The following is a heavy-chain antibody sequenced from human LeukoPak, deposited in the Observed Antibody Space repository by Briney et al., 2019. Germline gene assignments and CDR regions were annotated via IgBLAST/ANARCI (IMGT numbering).Heavy chain of an antibody. D-gene: IGHD6-6*01. V-gene: IGHV3-53*04. CDR2: IYSGDSGVST. CDR1: GFSVSNTY. Sequence: GGSLILSCAASGFSVSNTYMRWVRQAPGKGLEWVSVIYSGDSGVSTYYADSVKGRFTISRHNSKNTLYLQMSSLRAEDTAVYFCARSAARLRYYYAMDVWGQGTTVTVCS. J-gene: IGHJ6*02. CDR3: ARSAARLRYYYAMDV.